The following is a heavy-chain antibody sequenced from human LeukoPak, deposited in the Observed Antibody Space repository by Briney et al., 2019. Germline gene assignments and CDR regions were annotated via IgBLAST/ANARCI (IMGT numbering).Heavy chain of an antibody. D-gene: IGHD3-10*01. CDR1: GFTFSNYW. CDR3: ATLTVRGVINI. J-gene: IGHJ4*02. V-gene: IGHV3-15*01. Sequence: GGSLRLSCAVSGFTFSNYWMTWVRQAPGKGLEWVGRIQSKTDGGTTEYAAPVKGRFTISRDDSKTTLYLQMNSLKTEDTAVYYCATLTVRGVINIWGQGTLVTVSS. CDR2: IQSKTDGGTT.